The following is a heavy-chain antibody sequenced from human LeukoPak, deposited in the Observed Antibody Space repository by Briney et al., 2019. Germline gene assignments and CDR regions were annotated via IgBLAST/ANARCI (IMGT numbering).Heavy chain of an antibody. Sequence: SETLSLTCTVSGGSISSGDYYWSWIRQPPGKGLEWIGYIYYSGSTYYNPSLKSRVTISVDTSKNQFSLKLSSVTAADTAVYYCARGATVTTFLPYWGQGTLVTVSS. D-gene: IGHD4-17*01. CDR2: IYYSGST. V-gene: IGHV4-30-4*01. J-gene: IGHJ4*02. CDR1: GGSISSGDYY. CDR3: ARGATVTTFLPY.